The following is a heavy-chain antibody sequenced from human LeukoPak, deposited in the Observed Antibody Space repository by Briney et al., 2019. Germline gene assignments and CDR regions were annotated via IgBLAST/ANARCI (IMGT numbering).Heavy chain of an antibody. Sequence: AGGSLRLSCAASGFTFSSHSMNWVRQAPGKGLEWVSAISGSGGSTYYADSVKGRFTISRDNSKNTLYLQMNSLRAEDTAVYYCATDRTVTPLWGQGTLVTVSS. D-gene: IGHD4-17*01. CDR2: ISGSGGST. CDR1: GFTFSSHS. CDR3: ATDRTVTPL. J-gene: IGHJ4*02. V-gene: IGHV3-23*01.